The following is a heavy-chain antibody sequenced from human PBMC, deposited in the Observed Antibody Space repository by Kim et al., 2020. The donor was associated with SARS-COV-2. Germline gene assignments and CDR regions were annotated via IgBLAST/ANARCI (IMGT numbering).Heavy chain of an antibody. CDR3: ARTYSSSWYLVDY. Sequence: YATKLQGRVTMTTDTSTSTAYMELRSLRSDDTAVYYCARTYSSSWYLVDYWGQGTLVTVSS. D-gene: IGHD6-13*01. V-gene: IGHV1-18*01. J-gene: IGHJ4*02.